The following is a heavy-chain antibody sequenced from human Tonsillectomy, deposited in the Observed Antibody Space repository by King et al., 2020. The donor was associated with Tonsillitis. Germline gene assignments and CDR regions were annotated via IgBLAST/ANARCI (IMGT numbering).Heavy chain of an antibody. J-gene: IGHJ5*02. V-gene: IGHV4-61*02. D-gene: IGHD3-9*01. CDR3: ARGGDLSTGGSLFDP. CDR2: IYSSGST. CDR1: GASIISDSYY. Sequence: QLQESGPGLVKPSQTLSLTCTVSGASIISDSYYWSWIRQPAGKGLEWIGRIYSSGSTNYNPSLESRVTMSTDPARNQFSLKLRSVTAADPAGYYCARGGDLSTGGSLFDPGGQGTLAPVSS.